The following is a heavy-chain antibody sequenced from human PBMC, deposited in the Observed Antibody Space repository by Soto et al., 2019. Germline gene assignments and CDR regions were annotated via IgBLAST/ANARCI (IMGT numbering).Heavy chain of an antibody. Sequence: ASVKVSCKASGYTFTGYYMHWVRQAPGQGLEWMGWINPNSGGTNYAQKFQGRVTMTRDTSINTAYMELSRLRSDDTAVYYCARVTRDSSGYYAFDIWGQGTMVTVSS. CDR3: ARVTRDSSGYYAFDI. J-gene: IGHJ3*02. V-gene: IGHV1-2*02. D-gene: IGHD3-22*01. CDR1: GYTFTGYY. CDR2: INPNSGGT.